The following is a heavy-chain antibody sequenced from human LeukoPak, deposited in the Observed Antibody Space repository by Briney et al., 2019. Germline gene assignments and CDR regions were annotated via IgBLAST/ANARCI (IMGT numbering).Heavy chain of an antibody. V-gene: IGHV3-74*03. CDR3: ARVPHGEGYFDS. Sequence: GGSLRLSCAASGFTFSSYWMHWVRQAPGKGPVWVSRINSDGSTTYADSVKGRFTISRDNAKNTLYLQMDSLRGEDTAVYYCARVPHGEGYFDSWGQGTLVTVSS. CDR1: GFTFSSYW. CDR2: INSDGST. J-gene: IGHJ4*02.